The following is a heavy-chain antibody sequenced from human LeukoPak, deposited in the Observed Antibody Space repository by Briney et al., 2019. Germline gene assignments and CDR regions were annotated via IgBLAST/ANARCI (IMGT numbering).Heavy chain of an antibody. V-gene: IGHV3-74*01. Sequence: PGGPLRLSCAASGFTFSSYWMHWVRQAPGKGLVWVSRINSDGSSTSYADSVKGRFTISRDNAKNTLYLQMNSLRAEDTAVYYCVYSGSYFGVYWGQGTLVTVSS. CDR2: INSDGSST. J-gene: IGHJ4*02. D-gene: IGHD1-26*01. CDR1: GFTFSSYW. CDR3: VYSGSYFGVY.